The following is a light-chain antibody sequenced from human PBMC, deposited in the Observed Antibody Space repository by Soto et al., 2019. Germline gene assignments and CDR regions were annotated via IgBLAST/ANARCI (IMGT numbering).Light chain of an antibody. CDR3: LQDYSYPRT. J-gene: IGKJ1*01. V-gene: IGKV1-6*01. CDR2: ATS. Sequence: AIQMTQAPSSLSTSVGDRVTMTYRACQDIRTELGWYQQKPGNAPKLLIYATSILQSGFPARFSGIGSGTDFTLTISSLQPEDFATYYCLQDYSYPRTFGQGTKVEIQ. CDR1: QDIRTE.